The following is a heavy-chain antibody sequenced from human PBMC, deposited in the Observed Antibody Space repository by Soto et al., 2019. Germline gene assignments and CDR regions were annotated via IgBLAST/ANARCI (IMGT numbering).Heavy chain of an antibody. CDR2: ISYDGSNK. CDR1: GFTFSSYG. V-gene: IGHV3-30*18. D-gene: IGHD3-16*01. CDR3: AKGLGT. J-gene: IGHJ5*02. Sequence: GGSLRLSCAASGFTFSSYGMHWVRQAPGKGLEWVAVISYDGSNKYYADSVKGRFTISRDNSKNTLYLQMNSLRAEDTAVYYCAKGLGTSGQGTLVTVSS.